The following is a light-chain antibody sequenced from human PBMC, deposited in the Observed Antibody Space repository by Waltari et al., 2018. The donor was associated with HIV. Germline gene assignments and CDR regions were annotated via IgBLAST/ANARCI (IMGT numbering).Light chain of an antibody. CDR2: GAS. CDR3: QQYNNWPIT. V-gene: IGKV3-15*01. Sequence: EVVLTQSPATLSVSAGERATLSCRGSQSVNTLLAWYQQKPGQPPRLLIYGASTRAADIPARFSGSGSGTEFTLAISSLQSEDSAGYYCQQYNNWPITFGQGTRLEIE. J-gene: IGKJ5*01. CDR1: QSVNTL.